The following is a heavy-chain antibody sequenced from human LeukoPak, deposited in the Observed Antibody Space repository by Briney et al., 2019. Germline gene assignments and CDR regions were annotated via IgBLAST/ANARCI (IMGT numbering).Heavy chain of an antibody. D-gene: IGHD6-13*01. CDR2: ISGGT. J-gene: IGHJ6*03. CDR3: ARAPSHSPYNFYYMDV. V-gene: IGHV3-23*01. Sequence: GGSLRLSCAASGFTFSTYAMNWVRQAPGKGLEWVSAISGGTYSADSVRGRFTISRDNSKNTLYLQMNSLRAEDTAVYYCARAPSHSPYNFYYMDVWGKGTTVTVSS. CDR1: GFTFSTYA.